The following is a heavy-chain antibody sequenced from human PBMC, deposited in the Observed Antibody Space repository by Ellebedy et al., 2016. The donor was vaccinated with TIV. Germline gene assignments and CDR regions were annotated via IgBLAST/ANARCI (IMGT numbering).Heavy chain of an antibody. CDR2: INGYTT. CDR1: GFTFSNYA. Sequence: PGGSLRLSCEASGFTFSNYAMCWVRQAPGMGLEWVSTINGYTTYYADSVRGRLTISRANSRNTLYLQINRLRAEDTAMYYCARRSRGPSYSVDYWGQGALVTVSS. D-gene: IGHD2-21*01. CDR3: ARRSRGPSYSVDY. V-gene: IGHV3-23*01. J-gene: IGHJ4*02.